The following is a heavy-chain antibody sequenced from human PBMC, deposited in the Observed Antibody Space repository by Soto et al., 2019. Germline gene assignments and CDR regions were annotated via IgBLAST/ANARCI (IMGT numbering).Heavy chain of an antibody. J-gene: IGHJ6*02. CDR3: ARGNTMVRGVHPGYYGMDV. Sequence: RASVKVSCKASGYTFTSYAMHWVRQAPGQRLEWMGWVNAGNGNTKYSQKFQGRVTITRDTSASTAYMELSSLRSEDTAVYYCARGNTMVRGVHPGYYGMDVWGQGTTVTVSS. CDR2: VNAGNGNT. V-gene: IGHV1-3*01. CDR1: GYTFTSYA. D-gene: IGHD3-10*01.